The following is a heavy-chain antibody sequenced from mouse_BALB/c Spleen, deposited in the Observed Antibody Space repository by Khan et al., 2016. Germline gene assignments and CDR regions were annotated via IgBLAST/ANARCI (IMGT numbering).Heavy chain of an antibody. CDR2: IYPGDGDT. Sequence: QVQLKQSGAELVRPGSSVKISCKASGFAFSSYWMNWVKQRPGQGLEWIGQIYPGDGDTNYNGKFKGKATLTADKSSSTAYMQLSSLTSEDSAVYFCARGTPLANWGPGTLVTVSA. D-gene: IGHD2-14*01. CDR3: ARGTPLAN. CDR1: GFAFSSYW. J-gene: IGHJ3*01. V-gene: IGHV1-80*01.